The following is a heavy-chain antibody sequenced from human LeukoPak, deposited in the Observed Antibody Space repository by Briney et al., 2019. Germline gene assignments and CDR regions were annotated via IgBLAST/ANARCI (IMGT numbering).Heavy chain of an antibody. CDR1: GFTFTSSA. CDR2: IVVGSGNT. CDR3: AADTTYCDGDCLDY. V-gene: IGHV1-58*01. Sequence: ASVTVSCTASGFTFTSSAVQWVRQARGQRLEWIGWIVVGSGNTNYAQKFQGRVTITRDMSTSTSYMELSSLRSEDTAVYYCAADTTYCDGDCLDYWGQGTLVTLSS. J-gene: IGHJ4*02. D-gene: IGHD2-21*02.